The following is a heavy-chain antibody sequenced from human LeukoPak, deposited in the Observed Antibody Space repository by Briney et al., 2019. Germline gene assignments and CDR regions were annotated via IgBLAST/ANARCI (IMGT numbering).Heavy chain of an antibody. CDR1: AYSFPSYW. J-gene: IGHJ4*02. D-gene: IGHD2-21*02. Sequence: GESLKISCKGSAYSFPSYWISWVRQMPGKGLEWMGTIDPTDSYTNYSTSFQGHVTISADKSISTAYLQWSSLKASDTAIYYCATGVVVTDIAIDYWGEGALVTVSS. V-gene: IGHV5-10-1*01. CDR3: ATGVVVTDIAIDY. CDR2: IDPTDSYT.